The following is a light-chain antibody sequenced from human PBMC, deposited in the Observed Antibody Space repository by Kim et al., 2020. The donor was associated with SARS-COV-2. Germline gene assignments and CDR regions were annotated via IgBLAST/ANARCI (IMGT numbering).Light chain of an antibody. Sequence: EIVLTQSPATLSLFPGERATLSCRTSQTISSSLAWYQQKPGQAPRLLIYNASNRATGIPARFSGSGSGTDFTLTISSLESEDFAVYYCQQRSTWPRTFGEGTRLKI. CDR2: NAS. CDR3: QQRSTWPRT. V-gene: IGKV3-11*01. CDR1: QTISSS. J-gene: IGKJ2*01.